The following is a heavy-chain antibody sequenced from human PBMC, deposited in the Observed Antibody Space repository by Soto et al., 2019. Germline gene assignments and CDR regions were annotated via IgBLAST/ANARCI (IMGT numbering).Heavy chain of an antibody. V-gene: IGHV3-30*18. Sequence: QVQLVESGGGVVQPGRSLRLSCAASGFTFSSYSMHWVRQAPGKGLEWVAVISYDGSNKYYADSVKGRFTISRDNSKNTLYLQMNSLRAEDTAVYYCAKDRSNYEIAAAGYFDYWGQGTLVTVSS. D-gene: IGHD6-13*01. J-gene: IGHJ4*02. CDR3: AKDRSNYEIAAAGYFDY. CDR1: GFTFSSYS. CDR2: ISYDGSNK.